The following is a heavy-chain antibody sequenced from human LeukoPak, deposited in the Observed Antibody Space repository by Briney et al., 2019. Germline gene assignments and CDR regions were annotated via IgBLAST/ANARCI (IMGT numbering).Heavy chain of an antibody. D-gene: IGHD2-15*01. Sequence: GGSLRLSCAASGFTFSSYGMHWVRQAPGKGLEWVAVIWYDGSNKYYADSVKGRFTISRDNSKNTLYLQMNSLRAEDTAVYYCAREVEYSAEYFQHWGQGTLVTVSS. J-gene: IGHJ1*01. V-gene: IGHV3-30*19. CDR3: AREVEYSAEYFQH. CDR1: GFTFSSYG. CDR2: IWYDGSNK.